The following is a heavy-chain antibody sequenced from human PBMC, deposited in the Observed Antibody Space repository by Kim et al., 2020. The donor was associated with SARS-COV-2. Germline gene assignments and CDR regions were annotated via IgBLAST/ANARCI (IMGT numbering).Heavy chain of an antibody. Sequence: SETLSLTCAVYGGSFSGYYWSWIRQPPGKGLEWIGEINHSGSTNYNPSLKSRVTISVDTSKNQFSLKLSSVTAADTAVYYCATFLAAGTKTIDYWGQGTLVTVSS. CDR1: GGSFSGYY. J-gene: IGHJ4*02. V-gene: IGHV4-34*01. CDR3: ATFLAAGTKTIDY. D-gene: IGHD6-13*01. CDR2: INHSGST.